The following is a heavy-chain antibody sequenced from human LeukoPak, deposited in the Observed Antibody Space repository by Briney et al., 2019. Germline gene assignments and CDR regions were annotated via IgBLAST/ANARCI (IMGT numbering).Heavy chain of an antibody. CDR3: ARAEIAAAGTSDY. V-gene: IGHV3-30-3*01. Sequence: GGSLRLSCAASGFTFSSYAMHWVRQAPGKGLEGVAVISYDGSNKYYADSVKGRFTISRDNSKNTLYLQMNSLRAEDTAVYYCARAEIAAAGTSDYWGQGTLVTVSS. CDR2: ISYDGSNK. CDR1: GFTFSSYA. J-gene: IGHJ4*02. D-gene: IGHD6-13*01.